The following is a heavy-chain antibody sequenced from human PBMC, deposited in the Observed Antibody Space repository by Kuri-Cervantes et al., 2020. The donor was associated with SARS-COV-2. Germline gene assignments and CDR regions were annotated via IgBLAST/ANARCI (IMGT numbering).Heavy chain of an antibody. J-gene: IGHJ4*02. CDR2: NYSEGST. Sequence: GSLSLSCAASGFTVSSYYMGWVRRAPGKGLEWVSVNYSEGSTYYADSVKGRFNISRDNSNNTLYLQMNSLRAEDTAVYYCANIAARPRYFDYWGQGTLVTVSS. V-gene: IGHV3-53*01. CDR1: GFTVSSYY. D-gene: IGHD6-6*01. CDR3: ANIAARPRYFDY.